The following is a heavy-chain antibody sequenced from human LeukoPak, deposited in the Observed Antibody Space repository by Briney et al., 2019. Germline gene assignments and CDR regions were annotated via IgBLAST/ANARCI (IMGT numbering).Heavy chain of an antibody. CDR1: GGTFSSYA. CDR2: IIPIFGTA. Sequence: SVKVSCKASGGTFSSYAISWVRQAPGQGLEWMGGIIPIFGTANYAQKFQGRVTITADESTSTAYMELSSLRSEDTAVYYCARGLDDSPTEYYFDYWGQGTLVTVSS. J-gene: IGHJ4*02. V-gene: IGHV1-69*01. D-gene: IGHD3-3*01. CDR3: ARGLDDSPTEYYFDY.